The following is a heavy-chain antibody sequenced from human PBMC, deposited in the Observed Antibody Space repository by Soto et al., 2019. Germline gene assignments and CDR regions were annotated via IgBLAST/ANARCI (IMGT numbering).Heavy chain of an antibody. CDR3: AGTTAQWLVRPGYNWFDP. CDR2: IYYSGST. CDR1: GGSISSYY. V-gene: IGHV4-59*01. D-gene: IGHD6-19*01. J-gene: IGHJ5*02. Sequence: SETLSLTCTVSGGSISSYYWSWIRQPPGKGLEWIGYIYYSGSTNYNPSLKSRVTISVDTSKNQFSLKLSSVTAADTAVYYCAGTTAQWLVRPGYNWFDPWGQGTLVTVSS.